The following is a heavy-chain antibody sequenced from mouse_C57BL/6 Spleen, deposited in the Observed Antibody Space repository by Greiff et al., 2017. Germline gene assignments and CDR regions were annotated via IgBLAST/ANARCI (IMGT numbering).Heavy chain of an antibody. Sequence: EVQLVESGGGLVQPGGSLKLSCAASGFTFSDYYMYWVRQTPEKRLEWVAYISNGGGSTYYPDTVKGRFTISRDNAKNTLYLQISRLKSEDTAMYYCARRDYGSSYYAMDYWGQGTSVTVSS. J-gene: IGHJ4*01. V-gene: IGHV5-12*01. D-gene: IGHD1-1*01. CDR3: ARRDYGSSYYAMDY. CDR2: ISNGGGST. CDR1: GFTFSDYY.